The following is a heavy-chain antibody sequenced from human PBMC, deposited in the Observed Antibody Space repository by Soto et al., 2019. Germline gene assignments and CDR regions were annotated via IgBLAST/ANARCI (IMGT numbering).Heavy chain of an antibody. CDR3: ARVPQTVAGTGSAFDI. Sequence: GGSLRLSCAVSGFPFSSDGMNWVRQASGKGLEWVSCISGSSGCTYYADSVKGRVTISRDNSKNTLFLQMNSLRAEDTAVYYCARVPQTVAGTGSAFDIWGQGTMVTVSS. V-gene: IGHV3-21*01. J-gene: IGHJ3*02. CDR2: ISGSSGCT. D-gene: IGHD6-19*01. CDR1: GFPFSSDG.